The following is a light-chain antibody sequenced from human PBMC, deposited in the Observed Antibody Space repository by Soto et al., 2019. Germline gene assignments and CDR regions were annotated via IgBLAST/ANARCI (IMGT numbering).Light chain of an antibody. V-gene: IGKV3-15*01. J-gene: IGKJ1*01. CDR1: QSVSSN. Sequence: EIVMTQSPATLSVSPGERATLSCRASQSVSSNLAWYQQKPGQAPRLLIYGASTRATGIPARFSGSGSGTDFTLTISSLQSEDFAVYYCQHYNNWCTFGQGTKVEIK. CDR3: QHYNNWCT. CDR2: GAS.